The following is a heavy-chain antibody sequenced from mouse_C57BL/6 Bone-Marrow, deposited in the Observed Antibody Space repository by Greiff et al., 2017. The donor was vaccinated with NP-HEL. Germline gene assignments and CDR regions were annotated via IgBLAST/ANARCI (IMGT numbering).Heavy chain of an antibody. J-gene: IGHJ1*03. CDR2: INPNNGGT. V-gene: IGHV1-22*01. CDR1: GYTFTDYN. CDR3: ARGNLLLRYPWYFDV. Sequence: VQLQQSGPELVKPGASVKMSCKASGYTFTDYNMHWVKQSHGKSLEWIGYINPNNGGTSYNQKFKGKATLTVNKSSSTAYMELRSLTSEDSAVYYCARGNLLLRYPWYFDVWGTGTTVTVSS. D-gene: IGHD1-1*01.